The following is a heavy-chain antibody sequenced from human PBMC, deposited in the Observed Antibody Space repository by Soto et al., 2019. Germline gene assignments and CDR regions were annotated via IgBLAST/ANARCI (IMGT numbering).Heavy chain of an antibody. CDR3: ARESVLVVVPAARGDFDY. V-gene: IGHV1-18*01. J-gene: IGHJ4*02. Sequence: ASVKVSCKASGYTFTSHGISWVRQAPGQGLEWMGWISAYNGNTNYAQKLQGRVTMTTDTSTSTAYMELRSLRSDDTAVYYCARESVLVVVPAARGDFDYWGQGTLVTVSS. CDR1: GYTFTSHG. CDR2: ISAYNGNT. D-gene: IGHD2-2*01.